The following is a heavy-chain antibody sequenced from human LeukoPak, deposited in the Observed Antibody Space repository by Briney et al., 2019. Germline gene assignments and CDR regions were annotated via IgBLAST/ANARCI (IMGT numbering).Heavy chain of an antibody. CDR1: GFTFSSYA. CDR3: AKRDQNYYDSSGYYSPPCFDY. J-gene: IGHJ4*02. CDR2: ISGSGGST. Sequence: GGSLRLSCAASGFTFSSYAMSWVRQAPGKGLEWVSAISGSGGSTYYADSVKGRFTISRDNSKNTLYLQMNSLRAEETAVYYCAKRDQNYYDSSGYYSPPCFDYWGQGTLVTVSS. V-gene: IGHV3-23*01. D-gene: IGHD3-22*01.